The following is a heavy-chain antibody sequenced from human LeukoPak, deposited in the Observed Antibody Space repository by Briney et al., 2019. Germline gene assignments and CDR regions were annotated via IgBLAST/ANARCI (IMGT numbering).Heavy chain of an antibody. D-gene: IGHD5/OR15-5a*01. V-gene: IGHV6-1*01. J-gene: IGHJ4*02. CDR2: TYYRSKWYN. CDR3: ARALSWYFDY. Sequence: SQTLSLTCAISGDSVSRKSATWNWIRQSPSRGLEWLGRTYYRSKWYNEYAPSVKGRIAFNADISKNQFSLQLNSVTPEDTAEYYCARALSWYFDYWGQGTLVAVSS. CDR1: GDSVSRKSAT.